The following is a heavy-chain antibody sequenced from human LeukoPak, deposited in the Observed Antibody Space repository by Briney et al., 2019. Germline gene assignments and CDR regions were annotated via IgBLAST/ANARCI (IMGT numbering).Heavy chain of an antibody. V-gene: IGHV1-69*13. Sequence: SVKVSCKASGGTFSSYAISWVRQAPGQGLEWMGGIIPIFGTANYAQKFQGRVTITADESTSTAYMELSSLRSEDTAVYYCASCISAYYDFWNNGMDVWGQGTRSPSP. D-gene: IGHD3-3*01. J-gene: IGHJ6*02. CDR1: GGTFSSYA. CDR3: ASCISAYYDFWNNGMDV. CDR2: IIPIFGTA.